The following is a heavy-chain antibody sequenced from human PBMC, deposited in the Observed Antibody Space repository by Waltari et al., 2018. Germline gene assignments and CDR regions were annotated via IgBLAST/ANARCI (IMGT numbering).Heavy chain of an antibody. CDR3: ARANYYYDSSGYYYWFDY. V-gene: IGHV4-4*07. Sequence: QVQLQESGPGLVKPSETLSLTCTVSVGSISSYYWSWIRQPAGQGLEWIGRIITSGSTNYNPPLKSRVTMSVDTSKNQFSLKLSSVTAADTAVYYCARANYYYDSSGYYYWFDYWGQGTLVTVSS. J-gene: IGHJ4*02. CDR2: IITSGST. D-gene: IGHD3-22*01. CDR1: VGSISSYY.